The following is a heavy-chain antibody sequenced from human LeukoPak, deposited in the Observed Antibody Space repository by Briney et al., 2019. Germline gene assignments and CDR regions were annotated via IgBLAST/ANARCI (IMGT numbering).Heavy chain of an antibody. V-gene: IGHV1-2*02. Sequence: ASVKASCKASGYIFTSYYIHWVRQAPGQGLEWMGWINPNSGGTNYAQKFQGRVTMTRDTSISTAYMELSRLRSDDTAVYYCGVITTGANIVVPQPMVDYWGQGTLVTVSS. D-gene: IGHD3-22*01. CDR3: GVITTGANIVVPQPMVDY. CDR2: INPNSGGT. J-gene: IGHJ4*02. CDR1: GYIFTSYY.